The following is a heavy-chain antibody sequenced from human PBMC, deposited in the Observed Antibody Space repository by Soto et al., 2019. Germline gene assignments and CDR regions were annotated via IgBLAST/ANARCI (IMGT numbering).Heavy chain of an antibody. V-gene: IGHV5-51*01. D-gene: IGHD1-26*01. J-gene: IGHJ6*02. CDR3: ARLTLGATKGYYYGMDV. CDR1: GYSFTSYW. Sequence: GESLKTYCQGPGYSFTSYWIGRVRQMPGKGLEGMGIIYPGDSNTRYSPSYQGQVTISADKSISTAYLQWSSLKASDTAMYYCARLTLGATKGYYYGMDVWGQGTTVTVSS. CDR2: IYPGDSNT.